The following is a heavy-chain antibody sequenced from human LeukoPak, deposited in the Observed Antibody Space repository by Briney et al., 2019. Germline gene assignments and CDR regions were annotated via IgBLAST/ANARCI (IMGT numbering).Heavy chain of an antibody. CDR2: IYSGGST. CDR1: GFTFSSYA. V-gene: IGHV3-53*04. J-gene: IGHJ6*02. CDR3: ARETGYYYGMDV. Sequence: GGSLRLSCAASGFTFSSYAMHWVRQAPGKGLEWVAVIYSGGSTYYADSVKGRFTISRHNSKNTLYLQMNSLRAEDTAVYYCARETGYYYGMDVWGQGTTVTVSS.